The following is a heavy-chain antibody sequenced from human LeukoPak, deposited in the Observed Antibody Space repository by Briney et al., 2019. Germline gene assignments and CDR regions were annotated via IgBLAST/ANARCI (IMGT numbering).Heavy chain of an antibody. CDR1: GFTFSSYA. CDR2: ISGSGGST. V-gene: IGHV3-23*01. J-gene: IGHJ6*02. D-gene: IGHD3-3*01. Sequence: GGSLRLSCAASGFTFSSYAMSWVRQAPGKGLEWVSAISGSGGSTYYADSVKGRFTISRDNSKNTLYLQMNSLRAEDTALYYCAKASTIFGVLRNGMDVWGQGTTVTVSS. CDR3: AKASTIFGVLRNGMDV.